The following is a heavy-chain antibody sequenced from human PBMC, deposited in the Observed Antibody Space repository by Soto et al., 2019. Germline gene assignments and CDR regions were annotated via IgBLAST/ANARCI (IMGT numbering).Heavy chain of an antibody. D-gene: IGHD3-9*01. V-gene: IGHV1-69*01. CDR3: PRAGIYYILTGHQGEPPLAAFRFSSYSVMDA. CDR1: GGTFSSYA. CDR2: IIPIFGTA. Sequence: QVQLVQSGAEVKKPGSSVKVSCKASGGTFSSYAISWVRQAPGQGLEWMGGIIPIFGTANYAQKFQGRVTITADESTSKAERELTGLRSEDTAVYYWPRAGIYYILTGHQGEPPLAAFRFSSYSVMDAGGQGPTVPVSS. J-gene: IGHJ6*02.